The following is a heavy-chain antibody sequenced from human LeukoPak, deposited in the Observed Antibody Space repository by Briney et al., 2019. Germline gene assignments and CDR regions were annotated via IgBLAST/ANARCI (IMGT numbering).Heavy chain of an antibody. V-gene: IGHV3-23*01. J-gene: IGHJ6*02. CDR3: ARSLTMAPQYYGMDV. Sequence: GGSLRLSCAASGFTFSTYAMIWVRQAPAKGLEWVSAISDSGGSTYYADSVKGRFTISRGNSKNTPYLQMNSLRAEDTAVYYCARSLTMAPQYYGMDVWGQGTTVTVSS. CDR2: ISDSGGST. CDR1: GFTFSTYA. D-gene: IGHD3-10*01.